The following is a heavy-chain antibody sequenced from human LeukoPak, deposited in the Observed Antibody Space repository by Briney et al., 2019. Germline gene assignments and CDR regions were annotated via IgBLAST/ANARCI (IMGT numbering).Heavy chain of an antibody. J-gene: IGHJ4*02. CDR3: AKRLGATPHDEYYFDY. CDR2: ISGSGGST. CDR1: GFTFSSYA. Sequence: GGSLRLSCAASGFTFSSYAMSWVRQAPGKGLEWVSAISGSGGSTYYADSVKGRFTIPRDNSKNTLYLQMNSLRAEDTTVYYCAKRLGATPHDEYYFDYWGQGTLVTVSS. V-gene: IGHV3-23*01. D-gene: IGHD1-26*01.